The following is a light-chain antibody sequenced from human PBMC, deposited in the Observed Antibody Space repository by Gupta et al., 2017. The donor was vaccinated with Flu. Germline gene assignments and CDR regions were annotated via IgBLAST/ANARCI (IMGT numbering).Light chain of an antibody. CDR2: EDD. Sequence: QSVLTQPPSVSAAPGQRVTISCSGSSSNIGGHYVSWYQQVPGTAPKLLIYEDDKRPSGIPERFSASKSGTTATLNTTGLQTGEEADYFCGTWDRSLSAGGFGGGTKLTVL. J-gene: IGLJ3*02. V-gene: IGLV1-51*02. CDR3: GTWDRSLSAGG. CDR1: SSNIGGHY.